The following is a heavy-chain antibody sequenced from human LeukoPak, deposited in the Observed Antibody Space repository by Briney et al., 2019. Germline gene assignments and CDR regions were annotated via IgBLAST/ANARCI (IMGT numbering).Heavy chain of an antibody. CDR3: ARLPYCSGGSRYFDY. Sequence: PSETLSLTCAVYGGSFSGYYWSWIRQPPGKGLEWIGEINHSGSTNYNPPLKSRVTMSVDTSKHQFSLKLSSVTAADTAVYYCARLPYCSGGSRYFDYWGQGTLVTVSS. D-gene: IGHD2-15*01. J-gene: IGHJ4*02. CDR2: INHSGST. CDR1: GGSFSGYY. V-gene: IGHV4-34*01.